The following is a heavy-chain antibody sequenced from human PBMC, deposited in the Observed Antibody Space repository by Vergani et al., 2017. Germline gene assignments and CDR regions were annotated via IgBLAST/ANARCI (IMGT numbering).Heavy chain of an antibody. J-gene: IGHJ4*02. Sequence: QVQLVQSGAEVKKPGSSVKVSCKASGGTFSSYAISWVRQAPGQGLEWMGGIIPIFGTANYAQKFQGRVTITADKSTSTAYMELSSLRSEDTAVYYWARGSYYYGSGSYFQFDYWGQGTLVTVSS. V-gene: IGHV1-69*06. CDR2: IIPIFGTA. D-gene: IGHD3-10*01. CDR1: GGTFSSYA. CDR3: ARGSYYYGSGSYFQFDY.